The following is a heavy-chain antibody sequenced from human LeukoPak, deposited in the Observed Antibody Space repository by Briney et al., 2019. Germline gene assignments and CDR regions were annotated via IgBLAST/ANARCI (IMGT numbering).Heavy chain of an antibody. D-gene: IGHD5-18*01. CDR1: GFTFSYYS. V-gene: IGHV3-21*01. CDR2: ITSSSSYI. Sequence: GGSLRLSCAASGFTFSYYSMNWVRQAPGKGLEWVSSITSSSSYIYYADSVKGRFTISRDNAKNSLYLQMKSLRAEDTAVYHCAAYSYGQTDAFDIWGQGTMVTVSS. CDR3: AAYSYGQTDAFDI. J-gene: IGHJ3*02.